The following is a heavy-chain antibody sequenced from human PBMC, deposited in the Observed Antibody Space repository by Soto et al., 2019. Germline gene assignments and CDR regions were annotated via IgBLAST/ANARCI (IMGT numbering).Heavy chain of an antibody. CDR1: SNSTTNDQYY. CDR2: IYYSVST. D-gene: IGHD2-21*02. CDR3: VSACGFDHGGYSYSGQRAIDAVSSGM. V-gene: IGHV4-30-4*01. J-gene: IGHJ6*01. Sequence: SETLSITCDLSSNSTTNDQYYRIWIRHPPGKGLEWMGYIYYSVSTHYNPSLKSRLIISMDTSKNEFSLQLGSVTAADTAVYYSVSACGFDHGGYSYSGQRAIDAVSSGM.